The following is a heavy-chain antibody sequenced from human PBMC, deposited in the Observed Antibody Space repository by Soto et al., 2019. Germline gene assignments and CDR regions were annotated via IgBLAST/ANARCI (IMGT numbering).Heavy chain of an antibody. D-gene: IGHD1-1*01. CDR1: GFTFSNYW. Sequence: EVQLVESGGGLVQPGGSLRLSCAASGFTFSNYWMHWVRQAPGKGLVWLSRIRSEGSYTNYADSVKGRFTISRDNAKNTLYLQMNSLRAEDTAVYYCEAVKESLNVGLDVWGQGTMVTVSS. CDR2: IRSEGSYT. V-gene: IGHV3-74*01. CDR3: EAVKESLNVGLDV. J-gene: IGHJ6*02.